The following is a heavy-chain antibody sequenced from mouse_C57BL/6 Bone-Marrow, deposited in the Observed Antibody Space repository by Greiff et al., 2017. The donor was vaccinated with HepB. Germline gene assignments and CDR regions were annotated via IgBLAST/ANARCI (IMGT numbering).Heavy chain of an antibody. D-gene: IGHD1-1*01. CDR3: ARGGYGSSGPGFAY. Sequence: VQLQQPGAELVKPGASVKLSCKASGYTFTSYWMHWVKQRPGQGLEWIGRIDPNSGGTKYNEKFKSKATLTVDKSSSTAYMQLSSLTSEDSAVYYCARGGYGSSGPGFAYWGQGTLVTVSA. CDR1: GYTFTSYW. CDR2: IDPNSGGT. J-gene: IGHJ3*01. V-gene: IGHV1-72*01.